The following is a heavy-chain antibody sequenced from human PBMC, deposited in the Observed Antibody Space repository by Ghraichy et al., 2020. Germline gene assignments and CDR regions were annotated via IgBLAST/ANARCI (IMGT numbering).Heavy chain of an antibody. J-gene: IGHJ4*02. Sequence: GESLRLSCAASGFIFSGYWMSWVRQAPGKGPEWVANIKKDGSEKYYVDSVKGRFTISRDNAKNSLYLEMNSLRAEDTAVYYCARDLGGGWYFDYCGQGALVTVSS. CDR2: IKKDGSEK. V-gene: IGHV3-7*01. CDR1: GFIFSGYW. CDR3: ARDLGGGWYFDY. D-gene: IGHD6-19*01.